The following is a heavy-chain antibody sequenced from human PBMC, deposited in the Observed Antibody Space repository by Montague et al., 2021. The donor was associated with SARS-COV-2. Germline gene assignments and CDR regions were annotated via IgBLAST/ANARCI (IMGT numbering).Heavy chain of an antibody. CDR2: VFYRGNT. CDR3: ARRNYCSSSSCYNGGFDN. V-gene: IGHV4-39*01. D-gene: IGHD2-2*01. Sequence: SETLSLTCTVSGGSIGTGYYFWSWIRQSPGKGLDWLGTVFYRGNTYYNPSLKSRVTISVDTSTNQFSLKLTSVTVAETAIYFCARRNYCSSSSCYNGGFDNWGQGAVVTVSS. J-gene: IGHJ3*02. CDR1: GGSIGTGYYF.